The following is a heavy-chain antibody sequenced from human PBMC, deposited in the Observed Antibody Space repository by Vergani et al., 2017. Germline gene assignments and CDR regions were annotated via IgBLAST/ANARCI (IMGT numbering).Heavy chain of an antibody. Sequence: QVQLVQSGAEVKKPGASVKVSCKASGYTFTSYYMHWVRQAPGQGLEWMGIINPSGGSTSYAQKFQGRVTMTSDTSTSTVYMELSSLRSEDTAVYYCARSLAAAGHYYYYYGMDVWGQGTTVTVSS. CDR2: INPSGGST. J-gene: IGHJ6*02. CDR1: GYTFTSYY. D-gene: IGHD6-13*01. CDR3: ARSLAAAGHYYYYYGMDV. V-gene: IGHV1-46*03.